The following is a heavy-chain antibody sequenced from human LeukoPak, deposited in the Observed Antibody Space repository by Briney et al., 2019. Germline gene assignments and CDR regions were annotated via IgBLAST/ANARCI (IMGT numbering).Heavy chain of an antibody. V-gene: IGHV4-39*07. D-gene: IGHD2-15*01. CDR3: ARVRCSGGSCPYYYYYYYMDV. J-gene: IGHJ6*03. Sequence: SETLSLTCTVSGGSISSSSDYWGWIRQPPGKGLEWIGSIHYSGSTYYNPSLQSRVTISIDTSKNQFSLKLRFVTAADTAVYYCARVRCSGGSCPYYYYYYYMDVWGKGTTVTVSS. CDR2: IHYSGST. CDR1: GGSISSSSDY.